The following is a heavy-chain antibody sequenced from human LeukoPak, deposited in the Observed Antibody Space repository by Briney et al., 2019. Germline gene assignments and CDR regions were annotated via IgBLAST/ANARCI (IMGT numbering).Heavy chain of an antibody. CDR1: GFTFSSYW. V-gene: IGHV3-7*03. Sequence: GGSLRLSCAASGFTFSSYWMSWVRQAPGTGLEWVANIKEDGSEKYYVDSVKGRFTISRDNTKNSLYLQMNSLRAEDTAIYYCARGKYSGNDYHFDYWGQGTLVIVSS. CDR3: ARGKYSGNDYHFDY. CDR2: IKEDGSEK. J-gene: IGHJ4*02. D-gene: IGHD5-12*01.